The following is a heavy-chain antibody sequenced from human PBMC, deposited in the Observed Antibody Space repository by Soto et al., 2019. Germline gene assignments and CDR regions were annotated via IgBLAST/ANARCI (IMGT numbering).Heavy chain of an antibody. V-gene: IGHV3-74*01. CDR1: EFSFSFYW. CDR2: INPVGTIT. CDR3: TSDTFGLRDS. Sequence: GGSLRLGCAAPEFSFSFYWMNWVRQTPGKGLVWVSRINPVGTITNYADSVEGRFIISRDNAATTLYLQMNSLSAEDTAIYYCTSDTFGLRDSWGQGTLVTVSS. J-gene: IGHJ4*02. D-gene: IGHD3-3*01.